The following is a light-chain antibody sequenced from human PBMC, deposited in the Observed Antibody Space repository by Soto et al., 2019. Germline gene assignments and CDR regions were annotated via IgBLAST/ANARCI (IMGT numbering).Light chain of an antibody. Sequence: QSVLTQPPSASGTPGQRVTISCSGSSSNIGSNYVYWYQQLPGTAPKLLIYRNNQRPSGVPDRFSGSKSGTSASLAISGLRSEDEADYYCCSHAGSYTVVFGGGTKLTVL. J-gene: IGLJ2*01. CDR1: SSNIGSNY. CDR2: RNN. V-gene: IGLV1-47*01. CDR3: CSHAGSYTVV.